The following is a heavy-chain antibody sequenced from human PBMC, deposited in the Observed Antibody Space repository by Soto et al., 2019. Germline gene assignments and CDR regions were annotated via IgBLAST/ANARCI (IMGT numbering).Heavy chain of an antibody. CDR2: VHSSGST. D-gene: IGHD2-15*01. J-gene: IGHJ4*02. CDR1: GCSISGSF. CDR3: ARYCSGGGCSSKSLDY. V-gene: IGHV4-59*01. Sequence: SETLSLTCTVAGCSISGSFWTWVRQPPGKGLEWIGYVHSSGSTSYNPSLKSRVTILVDTSKNQFSLKLSSVTAADTAIYYCARYCSGGGCSSKSLDYWGQGALVTVSS.